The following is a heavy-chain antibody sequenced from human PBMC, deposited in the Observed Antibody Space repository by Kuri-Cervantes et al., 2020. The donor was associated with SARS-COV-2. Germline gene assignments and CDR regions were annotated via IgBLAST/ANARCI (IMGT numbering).Heavy chain of an antibody. CDR1: GGSFSGYY. J-gene: IGHJ4*02. Sequence: SETLSLTCAVYGGSFSGYYWSWIRQPPGKGLEWIGEINHSGSTNYNPSLKSRATISVDTSKNQFSLKLSSVTAADTAVYYCARSGYDHYFDYWGQGTLVTVSS. D-gene: IGHD5-12*01. CDR3: ARSGYDHYFDY. CDR2: INHSGST. V-gene: IGHV4-34*01.